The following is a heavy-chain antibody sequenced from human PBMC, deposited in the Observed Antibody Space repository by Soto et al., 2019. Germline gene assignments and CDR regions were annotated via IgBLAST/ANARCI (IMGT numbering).Heavy chain of an antibody. V-gene: IGHV3-30*18. CDR3: AKDLGHGGRGAFDI. CDR2: ISYDGSNK. Sequence: QVQLVESGGGVVQPGRSLRLSCAASGFTFSSYGMHWVRQAPGKGLEWVAVISYDGSNKYYADSVKGRFTISRDNCKNTLYLEMSSLRAEETAVYYCAKDLGHGGRGAFDIWGQGTMVTVSS. J-gene: IGHJ3*02. D-gene: IGHD7-27*01. CDR1: GFTFSSYG.